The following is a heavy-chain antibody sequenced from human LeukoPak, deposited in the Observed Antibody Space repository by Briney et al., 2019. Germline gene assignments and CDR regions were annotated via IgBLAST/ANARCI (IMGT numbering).Heavy chain of an antibody. CDR2: IYSGGST. Sequence: GGSLRLSCAASGFTVSSNYMSWVRQAPGKGLEWVSVIYSGGSTYYADSVKGRFTISRDNSKNTLYLQMNSLRAEDTAVYYCARVTTVTTFPLQEWDYYYYMDVWGKGTTVTVSS. D-gene: IGHD4-11*01. V-gene: IGHV3-53*01. CDR3: ARVTTVTTFPLQEWDYYYYMDV. J-gene: IGHJ6*03. CDR1: GFTVSSNY.